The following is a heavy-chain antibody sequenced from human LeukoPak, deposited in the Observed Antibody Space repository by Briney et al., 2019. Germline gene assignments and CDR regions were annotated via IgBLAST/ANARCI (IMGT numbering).Heavy chain of an antibody. V-gene: IGHV4-39*07. CDR3: ARGGYYGSGNDFRFDP. J-gene: IGHJ5*02. Sequence: SETLSLTCTVSGGSISSSSYYWAWIRQPPGKGLEWIGSIYYSGNTYYKSSLKSRVTISVDTSKNQFSLKLSSVTAADTAVYYCARGGYYGSGNDFRFDPWGQGTLVTVSS. D-gene: IGHD3-10*01. CDR2: IYYSGNT. CDR1: GGSISSSSYY.